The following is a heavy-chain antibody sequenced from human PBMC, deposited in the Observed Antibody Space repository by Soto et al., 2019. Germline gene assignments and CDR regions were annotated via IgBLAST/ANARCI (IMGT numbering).Heavy chain of an antibody. CDR2: MNPNSGNT. CDR3: ARGRGAKLGQTPWGMDV. D-gene: IGHD3-10*01. J-gene: IGHJ6*02. CDR1: GYTFTSYD. Sequence: QVQLVQSGAEVKKPGASVKVSCKASGYTFTSYDINWVRQATGQGLEWMGWMNPNSGNTGYAQKFQGRVTMTRNTSISTDYMELSSLRSEDTAVYYCARGRGAKLGQTPWGMDVWGQGTTVTVSS. V-gene: IGHV1-8*01.